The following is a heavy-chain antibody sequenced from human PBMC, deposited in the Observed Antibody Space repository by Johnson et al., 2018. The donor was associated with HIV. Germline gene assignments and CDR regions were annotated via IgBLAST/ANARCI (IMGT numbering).Heavy chain of an antibody. D-gene: IGHD3-22*01. J-gene: IGHJ3*01. V-gene: IGHV3-43D*03. CDR1: GFTFNTYG. CDR2: IDWDGISA. Sequence: VQLVESGGGLVQRGGSLRLSCAASGFTFNTYGMHWVRQPPGKGLEWVSFIDWDGISAYYADSVKGRFTISRDNNKNSLYLQMNSLRAEDTAVYYCAREAHYNDSSGVKRGAFDVSGQRTVVTVSS. CDR3: AREAHYNDSSGVKRGAFDV.